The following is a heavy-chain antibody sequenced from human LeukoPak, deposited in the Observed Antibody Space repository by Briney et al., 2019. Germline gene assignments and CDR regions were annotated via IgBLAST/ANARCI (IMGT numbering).Heavy chain of an antibody. D-gene: IGHD6-19*01. CDR2: ISCYNGDT. Sequence: ASVKVSSRASGHTFNKYGISWVRQAPGQGLEWMGWISCYNGDTHYAQKLQGRVTLSTDTPTTTVYMELRSLRSDDMAVYYCARDPSNTSGWKTWFDTWGQGTPVTVSS. V-gene: IGHV1-18*03. CDR3: ARDPSNTSGWKTWFDT. CDR1: GHTFNKYG. J-gene: IGHJ5*02.